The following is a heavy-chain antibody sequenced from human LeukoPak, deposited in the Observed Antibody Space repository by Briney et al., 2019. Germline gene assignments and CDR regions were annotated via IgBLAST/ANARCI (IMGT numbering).Heavy chain of an antibody. CDR3: ASFIVGARHAFEI. J-gene: IGHJ3*02. Sequence: PSETLSLTCAVYGGSFSGYYWSWIRQPPGKGLEWIGEINHSGSTNYNPSLKSRVTISVDTSKNHFSLKLSSVTAADTAVYYCASFIVGARHAFEIWGQGTMVTVSS. D-gene: IGHD1-26*01. V-gene: IGHV4-34*01. CDR1: GGSFSGYY. CDR2: INHSGST.